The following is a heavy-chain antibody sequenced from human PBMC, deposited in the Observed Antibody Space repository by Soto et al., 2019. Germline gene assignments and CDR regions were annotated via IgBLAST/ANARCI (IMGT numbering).Heavy chain of an antibody. V-gene: IGHV1-18*01. CDR3: ARDERFLEWLYYYYGMDV. D-gene: IGHD3-3*01. J-gene: IGHJ6*02. CDR2: ISAYNGNT. Sequence: QVQLVQSGAEVKKPGASVKVSCKASGYTFTSYGISWVRQAPGQGLEWTGWISAYNGNTNYAQKLQGRVTMTTDTSTSTAYMELRSLRSDDTAVYYCARDERFLEWLYYYYGMDVWGQGTTVTVSS. CDR1: GYTFTSYG.